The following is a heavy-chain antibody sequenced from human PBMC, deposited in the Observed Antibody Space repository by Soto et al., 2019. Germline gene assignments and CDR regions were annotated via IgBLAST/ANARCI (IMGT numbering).Heavy chain of an antibody. J-gene: IGHJ6*02. D-gene: IGHD1-26*01. CDR3: ARVGSSCHSGGCYYYYGLGV. Sequence: QVRLQESGPGLVKPSETLSLSCLVSGDSVGNGPYYWSWIRQSPGEGLEWIAYIYYSGSTNVNPSLERRLNISIDMSKNQFFLELRSVTAADAAVYFCARVGSSCHSGGCYYYYGLGVWGQGTTVAISS. CDR1: GDSVGNGPYY. V-gene: IGHV4-61*01. CDR2: IYYSGST.